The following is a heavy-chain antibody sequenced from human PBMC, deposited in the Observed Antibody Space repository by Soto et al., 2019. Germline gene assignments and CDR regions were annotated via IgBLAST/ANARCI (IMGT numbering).Heavy chain of an antibody. CDR3: ARLGYGGNSDAFDI. V-gene: IGHV3-21*01. D-gene: IGHD4-17*01. CDR2: ISSSSSYI. J-gene: IGHJ3*02. CDR1: GFTFSSYN. Sequence: EVQLVESGGGLVKPGGSLRLSCAASGFTFSSYNMNWVRQAPGKGLEWVSSISSSSSYIYYADSVKGRFTISRDNAKSSRYLQMNSLRAEDTAVYYCARLGYGGNSDAFDIWGQGTMVTVSS.